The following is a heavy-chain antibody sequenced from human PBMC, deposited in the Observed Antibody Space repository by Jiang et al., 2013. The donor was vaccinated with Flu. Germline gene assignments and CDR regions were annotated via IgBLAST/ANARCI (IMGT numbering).Heavy chain of an antibody. CDR1: GFSLNTFGMR. J-gene: IGHJ4*02. D-gene: IGHD3-22*01. CDR3: AHSPYYDSTGYFLGMGFDY. Sequence: KPTQTLTLTCTFSGFSLNTFGMRVNWIRQPPGKALEWLARIDWNDDKFYSTSLKTRLAISKDTSKNQVVLTMTNMDPVDTATYYCAHSPYYDSTGYFLGMGFDYWGQGTLVTVSS. CDR2: IDWNDDK. V-gene: IGHV2-70*04.